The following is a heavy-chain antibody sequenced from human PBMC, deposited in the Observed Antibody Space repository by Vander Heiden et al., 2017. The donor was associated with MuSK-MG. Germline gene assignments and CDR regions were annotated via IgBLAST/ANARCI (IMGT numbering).Heavy chain of an antibody. CDR1: GFTFDDYD. CDR2: ISWDGVST. J-gene: IGHJ6*02. D-gene: IGHD6-6*01. CDR3: AKDLDSSSSGFYYYYGMDV. V-gene: IGHV3-43D*03. Sequence: EVQLVESGGVVVQPGGSLRLSCAASGFTFDDYDMHWVRQPPGKGLEWVSLISWDGVSTYSADSVKGRFTISRDNSKNSLYLQMNSLRPEDTALYYCAKDLDSSSSGFYYYYGMDVWGQGTTVTVSS.